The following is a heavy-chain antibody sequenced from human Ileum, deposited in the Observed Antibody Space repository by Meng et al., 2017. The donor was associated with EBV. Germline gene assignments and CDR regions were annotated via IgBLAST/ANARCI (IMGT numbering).Heavy chain of an antibody. CDR3: ARGGWSLDY. J-gene: IGHJ4*02. D-gene: IGHD2-15*01. V-gene: IGHV4-59*08. CDR2: IYYSGST. CDR1: GGSISSYY. Sequence: QLQLPASGQGLGKPSETLSLTCTVSGGSISSYYWSWIRQPPGKGLEWIGYIYYSGSTNYNPSLKSRVTISVDTSKNQFSLNLGSVTAADTAVYYCARGGWSLDYWGQGTLVTVSS.